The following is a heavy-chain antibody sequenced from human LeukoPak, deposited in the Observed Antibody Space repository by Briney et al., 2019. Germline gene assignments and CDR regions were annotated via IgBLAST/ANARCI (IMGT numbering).Heavy chain of an antibody. J-gene: IGHJ4*02. CDR2: INHSGST. V-gene: IGHV4-34*01. CDR1: GGSFSGYY. Sequence: SETLSLTCAVHGGSFSGYYWTWIRQPPGKELDWIGEINHSGSTSYNPSLKSRVTMSVDTSENQFSLKLSSVTAADTAVYYCARYRGGGYNYLDYWGQGTLVTVSS. D-gene: IGHD5-24*01. CDR3: ARYRGGGYNYLDY.